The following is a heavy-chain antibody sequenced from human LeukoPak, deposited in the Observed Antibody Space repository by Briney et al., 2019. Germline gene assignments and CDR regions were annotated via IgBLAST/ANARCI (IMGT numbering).Heavy chain of an antibody. J-gene: IGHJ4*02. CDR3: ARHRYGDQTFDH. Sequence: SETLSLTCTVSGASNSGYYCSWIRQSPGKGMEWIGYIYYTGSTNYNPSLKSRVTISVDTSKNQFSLRLSSVTAADTAVYYCARHRYGDQTFDHWGQGTLVTVSS. D-gene: IGHD4-17*01. CDR1: GASNSGYY. V-gene: IGHV4-59*08. CDR2: IYYTGST.